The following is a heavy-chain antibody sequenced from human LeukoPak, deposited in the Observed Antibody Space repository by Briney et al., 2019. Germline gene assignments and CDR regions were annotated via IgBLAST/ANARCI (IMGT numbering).Heavy chain of an antibody. CDR3: AKDRRGYSSSSRFFDY. J-gene: IGHJ4*02. CDR1: GFTFSSYA. CDR2: ISGSGGST. V-gene: IGHV3-23*01. Sequence: PGGSLRLSCAASGFTFSSYAMSWVRQAPGKGLEWVSAISGSGGSTYYADSVKGRFTISRDNSKNTLYLQMNSLRAEDTAVYYCAKDRRGYSSSSRFFDYWGQGTLVTVSS. D-gene: IGHD6-6*01.